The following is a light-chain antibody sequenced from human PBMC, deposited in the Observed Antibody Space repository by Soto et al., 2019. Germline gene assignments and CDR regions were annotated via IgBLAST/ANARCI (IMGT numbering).Light chain of an antibody. J-gene: IGKJ2*01. CDR2: DAS. CDR1: QDISNS. V-gene: IGKV1-33*01. CDR3: QQCDNLPRT. Sequence: DIQMTQSPSSLSASVGDRVTITCQASQDISNSLNWFQQIPGKAPRLLIYDASNLETGVPSRFSGSGSGTDFTFTISSLQPEYLATYYCQQCDNLPRTFGQGTKLEIK.